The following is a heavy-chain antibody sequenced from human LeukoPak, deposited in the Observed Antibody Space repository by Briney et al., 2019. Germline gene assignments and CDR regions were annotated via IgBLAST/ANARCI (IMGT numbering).Heavy chain of an antibody. Sequence: SETLPLTCTVSGGSISSSSFYWDWVRQPPGKGLEWIGTIFYSGSTYYNPSLKSRITISVDTSKNQFSLKLSSVTAADTAVYYCARHSRSGYSDYESAFDIWGQGTMVIVSS. J-gene: IGHJ3*02. CDR2: IFYSGST. CDR1: GGSISSSSFY. D-gene: IGHD5-12*01. CDR3: ARHSRSGYSDYESAFDI. V-gene: IGHV4-39*01.